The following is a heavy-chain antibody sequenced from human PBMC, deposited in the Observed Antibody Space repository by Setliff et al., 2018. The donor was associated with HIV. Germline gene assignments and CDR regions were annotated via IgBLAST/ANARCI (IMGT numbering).Heavy chain of an antibody. D-gene: IGHD2-21*02. CDR3: AILGRGYWNRYPASCYETAGGDSDLKPSDY. CDR1: GGDIRNYE. J-gene: IGHJ4*02. V-gene: IGHV1-69*13. Sequence: ASVKVSCEASGGDIRNYEIRWVRQAPGQGLEWVGGILPLVNAPNFAQRFRGRVTLTAAETTRTVYMAFTSLRPDDTAVYYCAILGRGYWNRYPASCYETAGGDSDLKPSDYRGPGTLVTVSS. CDR2: ILPLVNAP.